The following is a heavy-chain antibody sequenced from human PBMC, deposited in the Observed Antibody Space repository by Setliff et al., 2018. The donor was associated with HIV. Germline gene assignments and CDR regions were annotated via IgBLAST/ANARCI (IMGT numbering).Heavy chain of an antibody. D-gene: IGHD6-19*01. J-gene: IGHJ6*03. CDR1: GYTFTTYG. CDR2: ISAGNGNT. Sequence: ASVKVSCKASGYTFTTYGITWVRQAPGQRLEWMGWISAGNGNTKYSQTFQDRVTITRDTSASTVYMELGSLRAEDTAIYYCARDGGPGSGWGDYSYYFSMDVWGKGTTVTVSS. V-gene: IGHV1-3*01. CDR3: ARDGGPGSGWGDYSYYFSMDV.